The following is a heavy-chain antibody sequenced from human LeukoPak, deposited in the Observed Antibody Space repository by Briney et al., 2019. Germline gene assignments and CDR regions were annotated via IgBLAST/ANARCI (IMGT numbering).Heavy chain of an antibody. CDR1: GGTFSSYA. V-gene: IGHV1-2*06. D-gene: IGHD2-21*02. Sequence: GASVKVSCKASGGTFSSYAISWVRQAPGQGLEWMGRINPNSGGTNYAQKFQGRVTMTRDTSISTAYMELSRLRSDDTAVYYCARGGDYDRGRRYNWFDPWGQGTLVTVSS. CDR2: INPNSGGT. CDR3: ARGGDYDRGRRYNWFDP. J-gene: IGHJ5*02.